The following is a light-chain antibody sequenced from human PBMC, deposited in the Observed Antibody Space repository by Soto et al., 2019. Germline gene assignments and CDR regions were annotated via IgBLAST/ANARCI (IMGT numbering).Light chain of an antibody. J-gene: IGKJ1*01. Sequence: DIQMTQSPSSLSASVGDRVTITCRASQNINNFLNWYQQGPGKAPNVLIPTASNLQTAVPSRFTGSGSCTGFNLTISSLQPEGCATYYSQQGYCPRTWTFGQGTKVESK. CDR2: TAS. V-gene: IGKV1-39*01. CDR3: QQGYCPRTWT. CDR1: QNINNF.